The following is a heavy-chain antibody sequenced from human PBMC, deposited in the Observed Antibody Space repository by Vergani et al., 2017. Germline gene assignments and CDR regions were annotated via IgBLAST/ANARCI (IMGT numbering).Heavy chain of an antibody. CDR3: ARFGIVVDTYAFDI. CDR2: ISYDGSNK. CDR1: GFTFSTYG. D-gene: IGHD3-22*01. V-gene: IGHV3-33*05. J-gene: IGHJ3*02. Sequence: QVQLVESGGGVVQPGRSLRLSCAASGFTFSTYGMHWVRQAPGKGLEWVAVISYDGSNKYYADSVKGRFTISRDNSKNTLYLQMNILRAEDTAVYYCARFGIVVDTYAFDIWGQGTMVTVSS.